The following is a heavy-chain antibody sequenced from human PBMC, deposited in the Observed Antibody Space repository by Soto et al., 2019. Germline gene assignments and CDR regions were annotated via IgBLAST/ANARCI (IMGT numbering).Heavy chain of an antibody. J-gene: IGHJ4*02. CDR2: IYHSGST. Sequence: QLQLQESGSGLVKPSQTLSLTCAVSGGSISSGGYSWRWIRQPPGKGLEWIGYIYHSGSTYYNPSLKSRVTISVDRSKNQFSLKLSSVTAADTAVYYSAAGGGLPRYYWGQGTLVTVSS. D-gene: IGHD2-15*01. CDR3: AAGGGLPRYY. V-gene: IGHV4-30-2*01. CDR1: GGSISSGGYS.